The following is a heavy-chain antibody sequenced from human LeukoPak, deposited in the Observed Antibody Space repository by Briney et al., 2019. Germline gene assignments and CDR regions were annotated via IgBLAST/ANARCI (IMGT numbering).Heavy chain of an antibody. J-gene: IGHJ4*02. CDR2: ISGSGGST. Sequence: GGSLSLSCAASGFTFNIYAMSWVRQAPGKGLEWVAGISGSGGSTGYADSVKGRFTISRDNSKNTLYLHMNSLRAEDTAVHYCAKDRRIAAAYLFDYWGQGTLVSVSS. V-gene: IGHV3-23*01. CDR1: GFTFNIYA. CDR3: AKDRRIAAAYLFDY. D-gene: IGHD6-13*01.